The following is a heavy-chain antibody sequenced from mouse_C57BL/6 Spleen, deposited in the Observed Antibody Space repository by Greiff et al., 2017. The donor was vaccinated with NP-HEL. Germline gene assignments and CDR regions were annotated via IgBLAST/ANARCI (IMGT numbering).Heavy chain of an antibody. V-gene: IGHV1-80*01. D-gene: IGHD1-1*01. J-gene: IGHJ4*01. CDR1: GYAFCSYW. Sequence: VQLQESGAELVKPGASVKISCKASGYAFCSYWMNWVKQRPGKGLEWIGQIYPGDGDTNYNGKFKGKATLTADKSSSTAYMQLSSLTSEDSAVYFCARHYGSSYDAMDYWGQGTSVTVSS. CDR3: ARHYGSSYDAMDY. CDR2: IYPGDGDT.